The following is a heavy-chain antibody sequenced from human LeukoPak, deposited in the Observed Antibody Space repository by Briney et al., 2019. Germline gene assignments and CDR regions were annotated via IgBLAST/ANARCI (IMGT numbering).Heavy chain of an antibody. Sequence: PGGSLRLSCAASGFTFSSYWMTWVRQAPGKGLEWVANIKQDGSEKYYVDSVKGRFIISRDNARNSLYLQMNSLRAEDTAVYYCATLQLPDHPFDSWGQGTLVTVSS. V-gene: IGHV3-7*01. CDR1: GFTFSSYW. D-gene: IGHD1-1*01. CDR2: IKQDGSEK. J-gene: IGHJ4*02. CDR3: ATLQLPDHPFDS.